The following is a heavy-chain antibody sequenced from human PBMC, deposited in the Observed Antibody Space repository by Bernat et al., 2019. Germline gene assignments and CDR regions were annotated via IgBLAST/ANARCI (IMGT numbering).Heavy chain of an antibody. CDR3: ARGGYGDLRWDY. D-gene: IGHD4-17*01. CDR2: ISYDGSNK. Sequence: QVQLVESGGGVVQPGRSLRLSCAASGFIFSSYAMHWVRQAPGKGLEWVAVISYDGSNKYYADSVKGRFTISRDNSKNTRYLQMNSLRAEDTAVYYCARGGYGDLRWDYWGQGTLVTVSS. CDR1: GFIFSSYA. V-gene: IGHV3-30-3*01. J-gene: IGHJ4*02.